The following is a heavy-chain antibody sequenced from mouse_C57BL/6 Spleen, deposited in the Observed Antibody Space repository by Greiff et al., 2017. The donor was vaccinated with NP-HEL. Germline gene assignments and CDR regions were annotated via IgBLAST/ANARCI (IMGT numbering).Heavy chain of an antibody. D-gene: IGHD1-1*01. Sequence: EVKLVESGGGLVKPGGSLKLSCAASGFTFSDYGMHWVRQAPEKGLEWVAYISSGSSTIYYADTVKGRFTISRDNAKNTLFLQMTSLRSEDTAMYYCARGPYGSPMDYWGQGTSVTVSS. CDR3: ARGPYGSPMDY. V-gene: IGHV5-17*01. J-gene: IGHJ4*01. CDR2: ISSGSSTI. CDR1: GFTFSDYG.